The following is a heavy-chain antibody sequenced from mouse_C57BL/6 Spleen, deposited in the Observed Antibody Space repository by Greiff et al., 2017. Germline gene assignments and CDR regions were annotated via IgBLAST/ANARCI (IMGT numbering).Heavy chain of an antibody. V-gene: IGHV5-17*01. J-gene: IGHJ4*01. D-gene: IGHD1-1*01. Sequence: DVKLVESGGGLVKPGGSLKLSCAASGFTFSDYGMHWVRQAPEKGLEWVAYISSGSSTIYYADTVKGRFTISRDNAKNTLFLQMTSLRSEDTAMYYCASGRRVTTVVHYYAMDYWGQGTSVTVSS. CDR1: GFTFSDYG. CDR2: ISSGSSTI. CDR3: ASGRRVTTVVHYYAMDY.